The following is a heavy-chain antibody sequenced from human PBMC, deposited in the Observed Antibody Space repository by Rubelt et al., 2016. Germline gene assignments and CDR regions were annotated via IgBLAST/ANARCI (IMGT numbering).Heavy chain of an antibody. J-gene: IGHJ4*02. CDR2: DGSEK. Sequence: DGSEKYYVDSVKGRFTISRDNAKNSLYLQMNSLRAEDTAVYYCARIRGYSSSWLDYWGQGTLVTVSS. D-gene: IGHD6-13*01. CDR3: ARIRGYSSSWLDY. V-gene: IGHV3-7*03.